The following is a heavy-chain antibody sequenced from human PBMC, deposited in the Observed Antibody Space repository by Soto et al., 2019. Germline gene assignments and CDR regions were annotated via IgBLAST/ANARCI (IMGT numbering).Heavy chain of an antibody. D-gene: IGHD3-16*02. CDR3: ASWGLLYDYIWGSYRSSWANAFDI. CDR1: GYSFTSYW. J-gene: IGHJ3*02. Sequence: GKSLKISCKGSGYSFTSYWIGWVRQMPGKGLEWMGIIYPGDSDTRYSPSFQGQVTISADKSISTAYLQWSSLKASDTAMYYCASWGLLYDYIWGSYRSSWANAFDIWGQGTMVTVSS. V-gene: IGHV5-51*01. CDR2: IYPGDSDT.